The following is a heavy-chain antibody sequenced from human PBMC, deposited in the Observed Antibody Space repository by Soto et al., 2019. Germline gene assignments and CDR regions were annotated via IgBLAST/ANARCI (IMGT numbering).Heavy chain of an antibody. V-gene: IGHV1-24*01. CDR3: ATAKRVLRFLEWFRGDNWFDP. CDR2: FDPEDGET. J-gene: IGHJ5*02. D-gene: IGHD3-3*01. CDR1: GYTKTDLS. Sequence: SVKASCKDSGYTKTDLSMHWVRQDNGKGLEWMGGFDPEDGETIYAQKFQGRVTMTEDTSTDTAYMELSSLRSEDTAVYYCATAKRVLRFLEWFRGDNWFDPWGQGTLVTVSS.